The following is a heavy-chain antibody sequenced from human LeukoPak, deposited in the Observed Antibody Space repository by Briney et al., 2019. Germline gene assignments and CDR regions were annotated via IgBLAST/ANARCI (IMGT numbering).Heavy chain of an antibody. CDR2: ISGSGGST. D-gene: IGHD3-16*01. V-gene: IGHV3-23*01. CDR1: GFTFSSYA. J-gene: IGHJ3*02. Sequence: GGSLRLSCAASGFTFSSYAMSWVRQAPGKGLEWVSAISGSGGSTYYADFVKGRFTISRDNSKNTLYLQMNSLRAEDTAVYYYATTSHAFGALDIWGQGTMVTVSS. CDR3: ATTSHAFGALDI.